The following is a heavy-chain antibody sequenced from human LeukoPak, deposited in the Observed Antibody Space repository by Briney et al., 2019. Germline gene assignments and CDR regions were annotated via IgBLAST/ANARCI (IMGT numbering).Heavy chain of an antibody. CDR1: GDSVSSNSAA. D-gene: IGHD3-10*01. CDR2: TYYRAKWYN. CDR3: ASVRRWFGELSKYYSYYYMDV. V-gene: IGHV6-1*01. Sequence: SQTLTLTCAISGDSVSSNSAAWNWIRQAPARGLEWLGRTYYRAKWYNDYAVSVKSRITNNPDTSKNQFSLQLNSVTPGDTAGYYCASVRRWFGELSKYYSYYYMDVWGKGTTVTISS. J-gene: IGHJ6*03.